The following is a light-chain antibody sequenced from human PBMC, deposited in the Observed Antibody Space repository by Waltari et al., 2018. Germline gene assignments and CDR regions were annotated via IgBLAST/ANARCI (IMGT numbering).Light chain of an antibody. V-gene: IGKV1-39*01. CDR2: AAS. CDR1: QNINTY. CDR3: QQSHRTPYT. Sequence: DVQMTQSPSSLSASVGDRVTITCRASQNINTYLNWYQQKQGKVPKVLIHAASTLYSGVPSRFSGSGSGTDFTLTINSLQPEDFATYYCQQSHRTPYTFGQGTKLEVK. J-gene: IGKJ2*01.